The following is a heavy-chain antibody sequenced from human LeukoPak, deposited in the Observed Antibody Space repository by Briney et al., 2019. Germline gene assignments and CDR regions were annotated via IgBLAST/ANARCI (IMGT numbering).Heavy chain of an antibody. J-gene: IGHJ4*02. CDR1: GGTFSSYT. D-gene: IGHD3-16*02. CDR3: ALESYDYVWGSYRYTHY. CDR2: IIPILGIA. V-gene: IGHV1-69*02. Sequence: SVKVSCKASGGTFSSYTISWVRQAPGQGLEWMGRIIPILGIANYAQKFQGRVTITADKSPSTAYMELSSLRSEDTAAYYCALESYDYVWGSYRYTHYWGQGTLVTVSS.